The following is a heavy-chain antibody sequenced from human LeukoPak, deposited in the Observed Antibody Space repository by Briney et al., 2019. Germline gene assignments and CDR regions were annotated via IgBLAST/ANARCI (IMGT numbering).Heavy chain of an antibody. D-gene: IGHD6-19*01. J-gene: IGHJ4*02. CDR3: AGPGAWLVRGAYYFDY. CDR2: IYYSGST. V-gene: IGHV4-39*01. CDR1: GGSISSSSYY. Sequence: SETLSLTCTVSGGSISSSSYYRGWIRQPPGKGLEWIGSIYYSGSTYYNPSLRSRVTISVDTSKNQFSLKLSSVTAADTAVYYCAGPGAWLVRGAYYFDYWGQGTLVTVSS.